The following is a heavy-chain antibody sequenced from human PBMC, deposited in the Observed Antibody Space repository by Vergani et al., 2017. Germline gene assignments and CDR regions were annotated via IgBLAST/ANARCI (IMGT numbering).Heavy chain of an antibody. D-gene: IGHD6-13*01. J-gene: IGHJ6*03. CDR3: ARRGSSWVYYYYYMDV. CDR1: GYTFTRYD. Sequence: QVQLVQSGAEVKKPGASVKLSCKASGYTFTRYDINWVRQATGQGLEWMGWMNPNSGNPGYAQKFQGRVTMTRNTSISTAYMELSSLRSEDTAVYYCARRGSSWVYYYYYMDVWGKGTTVTVSS. CDR2: MNPNSGNP. V-gene: IGHV1-8*01.